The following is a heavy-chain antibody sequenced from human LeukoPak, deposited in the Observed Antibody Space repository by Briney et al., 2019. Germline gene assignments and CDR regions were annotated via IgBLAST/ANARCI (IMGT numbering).Heavy chain of an antibody. CDR2: IYFSGST. V-gene: IGHV4-39*07. Sequence: KASETLSLTCTVSGSSIGGSTYYWGWIRQPPGKGLEWIASIYFSGSTYYNPSLKSRVTISVDTSKNQFSLKLSSVTAADTAVYYCASSSRGYSYGLDYWGQGTLVTVSS. J-gene: IGHJ4*02. CDR3: ASSSRGYSYGLDY. D-gene: IGHD5-18*01. CDR1: GSSIGGSTYY.